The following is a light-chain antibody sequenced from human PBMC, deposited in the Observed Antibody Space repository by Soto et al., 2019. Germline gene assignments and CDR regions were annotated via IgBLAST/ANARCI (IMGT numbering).Light chain of an antibody. V-gene: IGKV3-15*01. J-gene: IGKJ1*01. Sequence: MVLAESSRTLSLSPGERATLSCRPIQSVSSSYLALDQHKPGQGPRPIIHGASTRATGIPARFSGSGSGTEFTLTISSLQSEDFAVYYCQQYNNWPTWTFGQGTKVDIK. CDR3: QQYNNWPTWT. CDR1: QSVSSSY. CDR2: GAS.